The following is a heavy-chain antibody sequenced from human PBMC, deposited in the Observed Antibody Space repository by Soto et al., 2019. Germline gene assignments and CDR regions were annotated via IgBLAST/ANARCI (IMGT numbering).Heavy chain of an antibody. D-gene: IGHD5-18*01. CDR1: GYTFTGYY. V-gene: IGHV1-2*04. CDR2: INPNSGGT. CDR3: ARSGGYSYGRLEPYHSYGMDV. J-gene: IGHJ6*02. Sequence: ASVKVSCKASGYTFTGYYMHWVRQAPGQGLEWMGWINPNSGGTNYAQKFQGWVTMTRDTSISTAYMELSRLRSDDTAVYYCARSGGYSYGRLEPYHSYGMDVWGQGTTVTVSS.